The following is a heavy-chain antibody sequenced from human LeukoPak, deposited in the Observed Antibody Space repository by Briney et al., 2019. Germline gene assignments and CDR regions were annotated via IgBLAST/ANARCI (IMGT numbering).Heavy chain of an antibody. Sequence: SETLSLTCTVSGGSIRSGDYYWSWIRQPPGKGLEWIGYIYYSGSTYYNPSLKSRVTISVDTSKNQFSLKLSSVTAADTAVYYCARGGYYGSGSYWGTFDYWGQGTLVTVSS. CDR3: ARGGYYGSGSYWGTFDY. CDR1: GGSIRSGDYY. J-gene: IGHJ4*02. D-gene: IGHD3-10*01. CDR2: IYYSGST. V-gene: IGHV4-30-4*01.